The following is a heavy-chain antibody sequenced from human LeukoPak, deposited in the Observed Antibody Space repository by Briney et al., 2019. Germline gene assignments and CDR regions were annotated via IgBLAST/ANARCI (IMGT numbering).Heavy chain of an antibody. CDR1: GGSISSYY. J-gene: IGHJ4*02. D-gene: IGHD2-15*01. Sequence: SETLSLTWTVSGGSISSYYWSWIRQPPEKALEWIGYIYYSGTTNYNPSLKSRVTISVDTSKNQFSLKLSSVTAADTAVYYCARDNSGYCSGGSCYHFDYWGQGTLVTVSS. CDR3: ARDNSGYCSGGSCYHFDY. CDR2: IYYSGTT. V-gene: IGHV4-59*01.